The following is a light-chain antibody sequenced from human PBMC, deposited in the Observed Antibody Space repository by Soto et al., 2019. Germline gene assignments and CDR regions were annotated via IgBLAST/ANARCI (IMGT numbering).Light chain of an antibody. Sequence: EIVMTQSPATLSLSPGERATLSCRASQSVSSNVAWYQQIPGQTPRLLIYGASTRATGIPVRFSGSGSGTEFTLTISSLQSEDFAVYYCQHYNNWPRTFGQGTKVDIK. J-gene: IGKJ1*01. CDR2: GAS. CDR3: QHYNNWPRT. CDR1: QSVSSN. V-gene: IGKV3-15*01.